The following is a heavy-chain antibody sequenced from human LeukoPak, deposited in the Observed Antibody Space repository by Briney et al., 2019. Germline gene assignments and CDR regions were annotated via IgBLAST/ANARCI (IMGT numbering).Heavy chain of an antibody. J-gene: IGHJ4*02. CDR1: GGSFSGYY. CDR3: ARERHSSGYYYVTDY. Sequence: SETLSLTCAVYGGSFSGYYWSWTRQPPGKGLEWIGEINHSGSTNYNPSLKSRVTISVDTSKNQFSLKLSSVTAADTAVYYCARERHSSGYYYVTDYGGQGTLVTVSS. CDR2: INHSGST. V-gene: IGHV4-34*01. D-gene: IGHD3-22*01.